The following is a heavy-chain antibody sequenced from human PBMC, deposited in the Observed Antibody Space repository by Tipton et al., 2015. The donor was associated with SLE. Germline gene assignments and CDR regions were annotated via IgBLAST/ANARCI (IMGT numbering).Heavy chain of an antibody. Sequence: SLRLSCAASGINFRNSIMHWVRQAPGKGLEWVAGRSFDGSTYYVGSVQGRLTISRDDSRNTLYLQMDSLKTEDTAVYYCVREGRSSGRAPAFDIWSQGTMVAVSS. CDR2: RSFDGST. CDR1: GINFRNSI. V-gene: IGHV3-30*03. CDR3: VREGRSSGRAPAFDI. J-gene: IGHJ3*02. D-gene: IGHD6-19*01.